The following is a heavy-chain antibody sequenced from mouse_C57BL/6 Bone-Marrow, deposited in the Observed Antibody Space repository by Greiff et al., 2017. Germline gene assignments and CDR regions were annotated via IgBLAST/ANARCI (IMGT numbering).Heavy chain of an antibody. J-gene: IGHJ2*01. Sequence: EVQVVESGGDLVKPGGSLKLSCAASGFTFSSYGMSWVRQTPDKRLEWVATISSGGSYTYYPDSVKGRFTISRDNAKNTLYLQMSSLKSEDTAMYYCARHGGYYNYWGQGTTLTVSS. CDR3: ARHGGYYNY. CDR1: GFTFSSYG. V-gene: IGHV5-6*01. CDR2: ISSGGSYT. D-gene: IGHD2-3*01.